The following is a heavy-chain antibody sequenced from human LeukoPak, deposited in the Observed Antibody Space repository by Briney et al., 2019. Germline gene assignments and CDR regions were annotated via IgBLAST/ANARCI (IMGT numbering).Heavy chain of an antibody. CDR1: GFSFSSSA. Sequence: GGSMRLSCAASGFSFSSSAIDWVRQAPGKGREWVGRIRSNSDGGTIDYAAPVKGRFTLSRDDSKTTLYLQMNSLQTEDTAVYYCATDFYDSTWGQGTLVTVSS. D-gene: IGHD3-22*01. V-gene: IGHV3-15*07. CDR3: ATDFYDST. J-gene: IGHJ5*02. CDR2: IRSNSDGGTI.